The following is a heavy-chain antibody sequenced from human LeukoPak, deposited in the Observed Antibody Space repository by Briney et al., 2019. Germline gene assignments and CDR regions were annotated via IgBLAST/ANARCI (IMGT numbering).Heavy chain of an antibody. V-gene: IGHV4-39*07. CDR3: ARDQAHTAMDFGY. CDR1: GGSISSSSYY. CDR2: IYYSGST. J-gene: IGHJ4*02. Sequence: SETLSLTCTVSGGSISSSSYYWGWIRQPPGKGLEWIGSIYYSGSTYYNPSLKSRVTISVDTSKNQFSLKLSSVTAADTAVYYCARDQAHTAMDFGYWGQGTLVTVSS. D-gene: IGHD5-18*01.